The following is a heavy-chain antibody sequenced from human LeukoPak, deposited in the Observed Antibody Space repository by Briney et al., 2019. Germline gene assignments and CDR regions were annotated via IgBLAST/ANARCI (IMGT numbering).Heavy chain of an antibody. CDR3: ARDDFWSGSLDY. J-gene: IGHJ4*02. V-gene: IGHV4-30-4*08. Sequence: SQTLSLXCTVSGGSISSGDYYWSWSRQPPGKGLEWIGYIYYSGITYYNPSLKSRVTISVDTSKNQFSLKLSSVTAADTAVYYCARDDFWSGSLDYWGQGTLVTVPS. CDR1: GGSISSGDYY. CDR2: IYYSGIT. D-gene: IGHD3-3*01.